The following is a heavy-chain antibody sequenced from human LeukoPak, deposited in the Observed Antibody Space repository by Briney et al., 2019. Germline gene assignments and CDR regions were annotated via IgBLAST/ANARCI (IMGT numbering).Heavy chain of an antibody. V-gene: IGHV3-43*02. J-gene: IGHJ4*02. CDR1: GFTFDDYA. D-gene: IGHD3-22*01. CDR2: ISGDGGST. CDR3: AKDTYYYDSSGYYGTFDY. Sequence: GGSLRLACAASGFTFDDYAMHWVRQAPGKGLEWVSLISGDGGSTYYADSVKGRFTISRDNSKNSLYLQMNSLRTEDTASYYCAKDTYYYDSSGYYGTFDYWGQGTLVTVSS.